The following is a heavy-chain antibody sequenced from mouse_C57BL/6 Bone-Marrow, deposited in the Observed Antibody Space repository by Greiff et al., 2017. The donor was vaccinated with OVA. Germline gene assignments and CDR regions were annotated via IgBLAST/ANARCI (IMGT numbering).Heavy chain of an antibody. CDR3: ARRGHLRPYAMDY. J-gene: IGHJ4*01. Sequence: QVQLQQSGAELARPGASVKLSCKASGCTFTSYGISWVKQRTGQGLEWIGEIYPRSGNTYYNEKFKGKATLTADKSSSTAYMELRSLTSEDSAVYFCARRGHLRPYAMDYWGQGTSVTVSS. CDR1: GCTFTSYG. V-gene: IGHV1-81*01. D-gene: IGHD1-2*01. CDR2: IYPRSGNT.